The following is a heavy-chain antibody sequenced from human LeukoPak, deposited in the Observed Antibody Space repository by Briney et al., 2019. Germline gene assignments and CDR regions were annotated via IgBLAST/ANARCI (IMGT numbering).Heavy chain of an antibody. J-gene: IGHJ4*02. V-gene: IGHV3-21*01. Sequence: GGSLRLSCAASGFTFSGYTINWVRQAPGKGLEWVSSISSSANYIYYADSVKGRYTISRDNAKNSLYLQMNSLRAEDTAVYYCARGFYDHDGNLIDYWGQGTLVTVSS. D-gene: IGHD4-23*01. CDR1: GFTFSGYT. CDR3: ARGFYDHDGNLIDY. CDR2: ISSSANYI.